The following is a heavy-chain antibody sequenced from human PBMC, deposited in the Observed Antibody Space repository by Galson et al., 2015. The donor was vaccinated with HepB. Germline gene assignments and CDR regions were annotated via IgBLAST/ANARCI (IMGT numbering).Heavy chain of an antibody. Sequence: SVKVSCKASGDTFSSYAISWVRQAPGQGLEWMGGIIPIFGTANYAQKFQGRVTITADESTSTAYMELSSLRSEDTAVYYCANQGEYCSSTSCYSQPFDIWGQGTMVTVSS. CDR3: ANQGEYCSSTSCYSQPFDI. CDR2: IIPIFGTA. D-gene: IGHD2-2*02. J-gene: IGHJ3*02. CDR1: GDTFSSYA. V-gene: IGHV1-69*13.